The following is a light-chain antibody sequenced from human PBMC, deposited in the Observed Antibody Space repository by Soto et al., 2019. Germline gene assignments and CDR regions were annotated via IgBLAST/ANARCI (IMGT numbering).Light chain of an antibody. V-gene: IGKV1-5*03. CDR2: TAS. CDR1: QSINNW. J-gene: IGKJ2*01. Sequence: DIQMTQSPSTLSSSVGDRVSITCRASQSINNWLAWYQQKPAKAPKLLIYTASRLESGVPSRFSGSGSGTEFTLTISSLQPDDFATYYCQQYSDYPYTFGQGTTLVIK. CDR3: QQYSDYPYT.